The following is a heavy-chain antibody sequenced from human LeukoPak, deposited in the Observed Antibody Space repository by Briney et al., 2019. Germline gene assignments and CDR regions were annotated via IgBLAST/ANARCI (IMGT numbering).Heavy chain of an antibody. D-gene: IGHD6-19*01. J-gene: IGHJ4*02. CDR2: ISSSSSYI. V-gene: IGHV3-21*01. CDR3: ARAGVAGTEGHFDY. Sequence: NPGGSLRLSCAASGFTFSSYSMNWVRQAPGKGLEWVSSISSSSSYIYYADSVKGRFTVSRDNAKNSLYLQMNSLRAEDTAEYYCARAGVAGTEGHFDYWGQGTLVTASS. CDR1: GFTFSSYS.